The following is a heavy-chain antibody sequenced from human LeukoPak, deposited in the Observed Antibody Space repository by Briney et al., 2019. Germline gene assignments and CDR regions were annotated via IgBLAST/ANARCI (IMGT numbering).Heavy chain of an antibody. V-gene: IGHV4-34*01. J-gene: IGHJ5*02. CDR3: ARQKKTRYYDSSGYNWFDP. Sequence: GSLRLSCAASGFTFSDSYMTWIRQPPGKGLEWIGEINHSGSTNYNPSLKSRVTISVDTSKNQFSLKLSSVTAADTAVYYCARQKKTRYYDSSGYNWFDPWGQGTLVTVSS. CDR1: GFTFSDSY. CDR2: INHSGST. D-gene: IGHD3-22*01.